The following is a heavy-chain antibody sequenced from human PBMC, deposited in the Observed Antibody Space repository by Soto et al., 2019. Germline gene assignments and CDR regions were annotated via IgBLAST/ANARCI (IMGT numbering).Heavy chain of an antibody. Sequence: QVQLVQSGAEVKEPGSSVKVSCKSSGYIFKNYAATWLRQPPGQGIEWMGGIIPVFGTPDYSQKFRGRVTITADESTSAVYMELRSLTSEDTAVYYCARHLYDYVWGSYRHCGQGTLVTVSS. D-gene: IGHD3-16*02. CDR1: GYIFKNYA. J-gene: IGHJ4*02. V-gene: IGHV1-69*01. CDR3: ARHLYDYVWGSYRH. CDR2: IIPVFGTP.